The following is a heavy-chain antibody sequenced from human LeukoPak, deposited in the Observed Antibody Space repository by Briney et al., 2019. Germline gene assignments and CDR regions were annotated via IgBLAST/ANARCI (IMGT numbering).Heavy chain of an antibody. CDR3: ARDWDDYGDPNTFGFDP. D-gene: IGHD4-17*01. CDR1: GYTFTSYA. CDR2: INNNTGNP. V-gene: IGHV7-4-1*02. Sequence: ASVKVSCKASGYTFTSYAMNWVRQAPGQGLEWMGWINNNTGNPTYAQGFTGRIVFSLDTSVSTAYLQISSLKAEDTAVYYCARDWDDYGDPNTFGFDPWGQGTLVTVSS. J-gene: IGHJ5*02.